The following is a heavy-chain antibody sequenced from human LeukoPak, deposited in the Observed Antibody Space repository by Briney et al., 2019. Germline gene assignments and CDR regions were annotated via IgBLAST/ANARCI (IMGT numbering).Heavy chain of an antibody. D-gene: IGHD2-21*02. Sequence: GGSLRLSCAASGFTFSSYWMSWVRQAPGKGLEWEANTKQDGSEKYYVDSVKGRFTISRDNAKNSLYLQMNSLRAEDTAVYYCARDKTTRLLFLNYYYGMDVWGQGTTVTVSS. CDR2: TKQDGSEK. CDR3: ARDKTTRLLFLNYYYGMDV. CDR1: GFTFSSYW. V-gene: IGHV3-7*01. J-gene: IGHJ6*02.